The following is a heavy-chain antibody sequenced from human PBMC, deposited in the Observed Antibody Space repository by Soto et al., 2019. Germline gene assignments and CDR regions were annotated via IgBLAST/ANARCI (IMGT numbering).Heavy chain of an antibody. Sequence: SDTLSLTCTLSRRSISSSSYYSGWVRQRAGKGLEWIGSIYYSGSTYYNPSLKSRVTISVDTSKHQFSLKLSSVTAADTAVYYCARPLYSSGWYIDYWGQGSLVTVSS. D-gene: IGHD6-19*01. V-gene: IGHV4-39*01. J-gene: IGHJ4*02. CDR3: ARPLYSSGWYIDY. CDR2: IYYSGST. CDR1: RRSISSSSYY.